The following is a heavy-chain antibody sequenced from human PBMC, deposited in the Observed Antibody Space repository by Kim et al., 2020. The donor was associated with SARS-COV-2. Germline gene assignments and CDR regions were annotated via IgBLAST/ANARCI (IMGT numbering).Heavy chain of an antibody. V-gene: IGHV1-18*04. CDR2: ISAYNGNT. Sequence: ASVKVSCKASGYTFTSYGISWVRQAPGQGLEWMGWISAYNGNTNYAQKLQGRVTMTTDTSTSTAYMELRSLGSDDTAVYYCARDGGICSSTSCYGAFDIWGQGTMVTVSS. J-gene: IGHJ3*02. CDR1: GYTFTSYG. D-gene: IGHD2-2*01. CDR3: ARDGGICSSTSCYGAFDI.